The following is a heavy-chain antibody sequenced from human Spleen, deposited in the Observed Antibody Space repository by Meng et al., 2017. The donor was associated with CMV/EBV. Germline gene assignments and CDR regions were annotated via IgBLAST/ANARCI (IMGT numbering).Heavy chain of an antibody. D-gene: IGHD6-13*01. CDR1: GGSISIGSYY. V-gene: IGHV4-39*01. CDR3: ARRGSSWYFDS. Sequence: LPESGQGLAKPAVTLHLPCPVLGGSISIGSYYWGWIRQPPGKGLGWIGNMHYSGTTYYNPSLKSRITISVDTSKNQFSLKLSSVTAADTAVYDCARRGSSWYFDSWGQGALVTVSS. J-gene: IGHJ4*02. CDR2: MHYSGTT.